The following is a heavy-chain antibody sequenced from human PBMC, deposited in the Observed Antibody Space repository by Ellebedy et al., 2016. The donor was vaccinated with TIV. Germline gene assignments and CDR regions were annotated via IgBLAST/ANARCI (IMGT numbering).Heavy chain of an antibody. CDR1: GFTFSSYA. V-gene: IGHV3-23*01. D-gene: IGHD1-1*01. J-gene: IGHJ4*02. CDR3: VKAVRWADPNDFDY. Sequence: GESLKISXAASGFTFSSYAMAWVRQAPGKGLEWVSTISGSGDSTYYADSVKGRFTISRDNSKNTLYLQMNSLGGEDTAVYYCVKAVRWADPNDFDYWGQGTLATVSS. CDR2: ISGSGDST.